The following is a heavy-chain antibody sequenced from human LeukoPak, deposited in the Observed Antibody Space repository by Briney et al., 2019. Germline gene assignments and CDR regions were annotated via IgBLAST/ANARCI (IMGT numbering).Heavy chain of an antibody. V-gene: IGHV4-4*07. D-gene: IGHD2-2*01. J-gene: IGHJ5*02. Sequence: SETLSLTCTVSGGSISSYYWSWIRQPAGKGLEWIGRIYTSGSTNYNPSLKSRVTMSVDTSKNQFSLKLSSVTAADTAVYYCARYCSSTRCRWFDPWGQGTLVTVSS. CDR2: IYTSGST. CDR3: ARYCSSTRCRWFDP. CDR1: GGSISSYY.